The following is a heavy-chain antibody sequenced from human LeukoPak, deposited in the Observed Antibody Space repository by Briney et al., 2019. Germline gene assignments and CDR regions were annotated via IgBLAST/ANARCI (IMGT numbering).Heavy chain of an antibody. Sequence: SQTLSLTCTVSGGSISSGGYYWSWIRQHPGKGLEWIGYIYYSGSTYYNPSLKSRVTISVDTSKNQFSLKLSSVTAADTAVYYCATEARLRYFDWVWPSHDAFDIWGQGTMVTVSS. D-gene: IGHD3-9*01. J-gene: IGHJ3*02. CDR1: GGSISSGGYY. CDR2: IYYSGST. V-gene: IGHV4-31*03. CDR3: ATEARLRYFDWVWPSHDAFDI.